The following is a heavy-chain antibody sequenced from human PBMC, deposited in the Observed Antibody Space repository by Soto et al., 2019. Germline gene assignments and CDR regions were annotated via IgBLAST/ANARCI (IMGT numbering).Heavy chain of an antibody. CDR3: AKKDSGWYYFDY. CDR1: GFTFSSYA. V-gene: IGHV3-23*01. D-gene: IGHD6-19*01. CDR2: ISGSGGST. J-gene: IGHJ4*02. Sequence: GGSLRLSCAASGFTFSSYAMSWVRQAPGKGLEWVSAISGSGGSTYYADSVKGRFTISRDNSKNTLYLQMNSLRAEDTALYYCAKKDSGWYYFDYWGQGTLVTVSS.